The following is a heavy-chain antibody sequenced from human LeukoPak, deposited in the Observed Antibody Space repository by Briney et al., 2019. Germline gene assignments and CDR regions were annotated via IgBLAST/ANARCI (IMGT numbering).Heavy chain of an antibody. CDR1: GFTFSPYA. CDR3: AKAGYCATAGCPDYYYMDV. CDR2: IRYDGSNK. V-gene: IGHV3-30*02. Sequence: GGSLRLSCAASGFTFSPYAMHWVRQAPGKGLEWVSFIRYDGSNKFYADSVKGRFTISRDTSKNTLYLQMNSLRTEDSAMYYCAKAGYCATAGCPDYYYMDVWGRGTTVTVSS. J-gene: IGHJ6*03. D-gene: IGHD2-8*01.